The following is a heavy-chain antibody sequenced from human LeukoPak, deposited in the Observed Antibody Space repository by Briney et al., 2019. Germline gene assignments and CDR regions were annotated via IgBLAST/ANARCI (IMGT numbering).Heavy chain of an antibody. Sequence: GGSLRLSCAASGFTFSSYAMSWVRQAPGKGLEWVSAISGSGGSTYYADSVKGRFTISRDNSTNSLYLQMNSLRAEDTALYYCARAGGCDAFDIWAQGTMVTVSS. V-gene: IGHV3-23*01. CDR2: ISGSGGST. J-gene: IGHJ3*02. CDR3: ARAGGCDAFDI. CDR1: GFTFSSYA. D-gene: IGHD6-19*01.